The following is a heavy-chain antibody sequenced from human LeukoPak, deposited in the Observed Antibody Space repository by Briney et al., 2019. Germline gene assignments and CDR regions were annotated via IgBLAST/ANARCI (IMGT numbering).Heavy chain of an antibody. CDR1: GFTFTDHS. V-gene: IGHV3-30*04. CDR2: VANNERTI. J-gene: IGHJ4*02. CDR3: AREKQSGGTSFDF. Sequence: GGSLRLSCVASGFTFTDHSTHWVRQAPGKGLEWVAVVANNERTIFYADSLKGRFTVSRDNSKNTVYLQMNSLRDEDTAFYYCAREKQSGGTSFDFWGQGSLVSVSS. D-gene: IGHD1-26*01.